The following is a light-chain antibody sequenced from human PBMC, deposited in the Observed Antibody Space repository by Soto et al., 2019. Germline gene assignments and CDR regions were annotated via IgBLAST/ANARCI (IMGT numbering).Light chain of an antibody. V-gene: IGKV3-15*01. J-gene: IGKJ4*01. CDR1: QTISND. CDR2: GAS. Sequence: EVVMTQSPATVSVSPGEGVTLSCRASQTISNDLAWYQKKPGQAPRLLISGASTRATGVPARFSGGGSGTAFTLTISSLQSEYFAFYYCRQNNTWPPVTFGGGTKVEIK. CDR3: RQNNTWPPVT.